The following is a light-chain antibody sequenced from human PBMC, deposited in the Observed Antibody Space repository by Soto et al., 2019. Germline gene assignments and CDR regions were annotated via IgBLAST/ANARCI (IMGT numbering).Light chain of an antibody. CDR3: QQRSNWPLT. CDR1: QSVSSY. V-gene: IGKV3-11*01. J-gene: IGKJ3*01. CDR2: DAS. Sequence: DIVLTQSPGTLSLSPGERATLSCRASQSVSSYLVWFQQKPGQAPRLLIYDASTRATGVPARFSGSRSGTDFTLTISSLEPEDFAVYYCQQRSNWPLTFGPGTKVDIK.